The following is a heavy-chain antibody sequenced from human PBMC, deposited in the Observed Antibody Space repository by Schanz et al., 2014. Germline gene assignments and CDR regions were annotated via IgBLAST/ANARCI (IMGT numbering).Heavy chain of an antibody. D-gene: IGHD3-3*01. V-gene: IGHV1-18*04. CDR3: ARSAGRDFWSGYYTRFDY. J-gene: IGHJ4*02. Sequence: QVQLVQSGAEVKKPGASVKVSFTASGFNFNNYDINWVRQATGQGLEWMGWISVYTGNTKYGQKVQGRVTMTADTSTNTAYMELRSLRSDDTAVYYCARSAGRDFWSGYYTRFDYWGQGTLXTVSS. CDR1: GFNFNNYD. CDR2: ISVYTGNT.